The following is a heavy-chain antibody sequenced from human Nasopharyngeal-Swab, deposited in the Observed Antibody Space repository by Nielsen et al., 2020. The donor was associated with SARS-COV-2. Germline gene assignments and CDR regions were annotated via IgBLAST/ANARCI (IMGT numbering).Heavy chain of an antibody. CDR2: IYYSGST. D-gene: IGHD6-13*01. J-gene: IGHJ4*02. CDR1: GGSISSSSYY. V-gene: IGHV4-39*01. CDR3: ARPRPLQQLVPWYFDY. Sequence: SETLSLTCTVSGGSISSSSYYWGWIRQPPGKGLEWIGSIYYSGSTYYNPSLKSRVTISVDTSKNQFSLKLSSVTVADTAVYYCARPRPLQQLVPWYFDYWGQGTLVTVSS.